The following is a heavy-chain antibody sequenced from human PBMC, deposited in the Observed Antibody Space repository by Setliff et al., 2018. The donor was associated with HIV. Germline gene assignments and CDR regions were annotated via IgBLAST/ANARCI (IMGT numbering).Heavy chain of an antibody. CDR2: VYYLGNI. CDR1: HYSISDSYY. CDR3: ARGQWEGLHAYFFDV. V-gene: IGHV4-38-2*01. D-gene: IGHD1-26*01. J-gene: IGHJ4*01. Sequence: SETLSLTCLVSHYSISDSYYWGWVRQPPGKGLEWIGTVYYLGNIYHNPSLRSRLSLSIDRSHQSFSFQLTSVSAADTAMYYCARGQWEGLHAYFFDVWGHGMLVTVSS.